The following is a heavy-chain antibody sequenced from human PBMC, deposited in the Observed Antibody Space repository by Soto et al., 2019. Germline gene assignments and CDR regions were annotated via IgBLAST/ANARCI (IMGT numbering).Heavy chain of an antibody. Sequence: QVQLQESGPGLVKPSGTLSLTCAVSGGSISSSNWWSWVRQPPGKGLEWIGEIYHSGSTNYNPSLKSRVTISVDKSKNQFSLKLSSVTAADTAVYYCARDLFSGGYGSDYYGMDVWGQGTTVTVSS. CDR2: IYHSGST. D-gene: IGHD5-12*01. J-gene: IGHJ6*02. CDR3: ARDLFSGGYGSDYYGMDV. CDR1: GGSISSSNW. V-gene: IGHV4-4*02.